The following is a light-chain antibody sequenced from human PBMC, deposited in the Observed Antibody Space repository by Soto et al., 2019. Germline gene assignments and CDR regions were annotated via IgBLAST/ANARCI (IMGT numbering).Light chain of an antibody. CDR2: LAS. J-gene: IGKJ1*01. Sequence: DIVMTQSPDSLAVSLGERATINCKSSQSVLYSSNNKNYLAWYQQKPGQPPKLLIYLASTREPGVPDRFSGSGSGTDFTLTISSLQAADVAVYYCQQYYSTPWTFGQGTKVEIK. CDR1: QSVLYSSNNKNY. CDR3: QQYYSTPWT. V-gene: IGKV4-1*01.